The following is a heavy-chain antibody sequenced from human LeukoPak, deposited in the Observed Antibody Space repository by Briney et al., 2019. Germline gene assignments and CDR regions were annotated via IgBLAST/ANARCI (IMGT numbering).Heavy chain of an antibody. Sequence: PSETLSLTCTLSGGSVSSNDYYWGWIRQPPGRGLEWIGTIHYSGSTYYKASLKSRVTISIDTSKKQFSLTLSSVTAADTAVYYCARIRSYYDSGYYPYYIDYWGRGILVTVSS. D-gene: IGHD3-22*01. CDR1: GGSVSSNDYY. CDR3: ARIRSYYDSGYYPYYIDY. V-gene: IGHV4-39*07. CDR2: IHYSGST. J-gene: IGHJ4*02.